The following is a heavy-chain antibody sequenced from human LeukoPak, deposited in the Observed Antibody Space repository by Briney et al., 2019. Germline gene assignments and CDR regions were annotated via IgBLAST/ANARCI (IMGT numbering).Heavy chain of an antibody. D-gene: IGHD6-13*01. CDR3: ATERRGSSTYDGKEAFDF. CDR1: GVTFSNYW. CDR2: IKEDGGEK. J-gene: IGHJ4*02. V-gene: IGHV3-7*01. Sequence: GGSLRLSCTASGVTFSNYWMSWVRRAPGKGLQWVANIKEDGGEKNYVDSVRGRFTITRDNSRNSLYLQMNSLRGEDTAVYYCATERRGSSTYDGKEAFDFWGQGTLVTVSS.